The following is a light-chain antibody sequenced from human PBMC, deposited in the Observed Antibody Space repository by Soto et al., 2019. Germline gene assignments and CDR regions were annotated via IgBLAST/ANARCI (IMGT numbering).Light chain of an antibody. CDR2: RAS. J-gene: IGKJ4*01. CDR1: QSIGSH. CDR3: QQYNNWPIT. V-gene: IGKV3-15*01. Sequence: VMTQSPATLSVSPGEGATLSCRARQSIGSHLAWYQQRPGQAPRLLIYRASTRATGVPARFSGSGSGTEFTLTIYSLQSEDLAVYYCQQYNNWPITFGGGTKVEIK.